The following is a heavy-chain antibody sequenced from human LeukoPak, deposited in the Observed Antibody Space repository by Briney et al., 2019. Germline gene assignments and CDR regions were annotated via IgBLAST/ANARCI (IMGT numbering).Heavy chain of an antibody. CDR1: GYSFTTYW. CDR2: IYPGDSDT. CDR3: ARTVGTTMVTVAWLDP. Sequence: GESLKISCKGSGYSFTTYWIGWVRQMPGKGLECLGVIYPGDSDTRYSPSFQGQVTISADKSISTAYLQWSSLKASDSAIYYCARTVGTTMVTVAWLDPWGQGTLVTVSS. D-gene: IGHD5-18*01. J-gene: IGHJ5*02. V-gene: IGHV5-51*01.